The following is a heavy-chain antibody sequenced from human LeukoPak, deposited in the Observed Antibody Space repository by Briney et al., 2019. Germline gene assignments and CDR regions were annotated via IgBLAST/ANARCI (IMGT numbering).Heavy chain of an antibody. CDR3: VRHLLVVVPAAKSYYYYGLDV. J-gene: IGHJ6*02. CDR1: GFTFWSAW. D-gene: IGHD2-21*01. CDR2: ISSSSNYS. Sequence: GGSLRLSCAASGFTFWSAWMSWVRQAPGKGLEWVSSISSSSNYSYYADSMKGRIAISRDNAHNSLYLQINNLTAEDTAQYYCVRHLLVVVPAAKSYYYYGLDVWGQGTTVTVSS. V-gene: IGHV3-21*06.